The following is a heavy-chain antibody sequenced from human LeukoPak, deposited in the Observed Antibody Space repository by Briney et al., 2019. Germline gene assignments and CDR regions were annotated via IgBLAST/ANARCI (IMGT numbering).Heavy chain of an antibody. Sequence: PGGSLRLSCAASGFTFDDYGMSWVRQAPGKGLEWVSGINWNGGSTGYADSVKGRFTISRDNAKNSLYLQMNSLRAEDTALYYCARVVLPQTRCDAFDIWGQGTMVTVSS. J-gene: IGHJ3*02. CDR3: ARVVLPQTRCDAFDI. CDR1: GFTFDDYG. CDR2: INWNGGST. V-gene: IGHV3-20*04. D-gene: IGHD2-2*01.